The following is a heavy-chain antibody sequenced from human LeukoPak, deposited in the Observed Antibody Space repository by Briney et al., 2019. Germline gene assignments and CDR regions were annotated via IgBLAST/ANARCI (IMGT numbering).Heavy chain of an antibody. V-gene: IGHV4-34*01. CDR1: GGSFSGYY. Sequence: PSETLSLTCAVYGGSFSGYYWSWIRQPPGKGLEWIGEINHSGSTNYNPSLKSRVTISVDTSKKQFSLKLTSVTAADTAVYYCARDYGTGTTYYFDYWGQGTLVTVSS. CDR3: ARDYGTGTTYYFDY. CDR2: INHSGST. J-gene: IGHJ4*02. D-gene: IGHD1-1*01.